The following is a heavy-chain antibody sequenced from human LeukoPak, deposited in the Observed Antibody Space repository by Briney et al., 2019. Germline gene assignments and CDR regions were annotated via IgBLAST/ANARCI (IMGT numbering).Heavy chain of an antibody. CDR3: AKDLGSGYDSTFPLDY. J-gene: IGHJ4*02. CDR1: GFTFDDYA. V-gene: IGHV3-9*01. CDR2: ISWNSGSI. D-gene: IGHD5-12*01. Sequence: PGRSLRLSCAASGFTFDDYAMHWVRQAPGKGLEWVSGISWNSGSIGYADSVKGRFTISRDNAKNTLYLQMNSLRAEDTAVYYCAKDLGSGYDSTFPLDYWGQGTLVAVSS.